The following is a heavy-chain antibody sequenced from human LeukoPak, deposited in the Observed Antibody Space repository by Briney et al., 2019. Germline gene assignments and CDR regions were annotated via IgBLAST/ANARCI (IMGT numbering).Heavy chain of an antibody. CDR3: ARYSSSSFDY. J-gene: IGHJ4*02. D-gene: IGHD6-6*01. CDR2: INWNGGST. Sequence: XWXRHAXXXXLEWVSGINWNGGSTGYADSVKGRFTISRDNAKNSLYLQMNSLRAEDTAVYYCARYSSSSFDYWGQGILVADSS. V-gene: IGHV3-20*03.